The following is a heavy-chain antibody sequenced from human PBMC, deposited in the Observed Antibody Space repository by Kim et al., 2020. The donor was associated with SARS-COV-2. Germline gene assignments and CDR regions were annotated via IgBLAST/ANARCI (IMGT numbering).Heavy chain of an antibody. CDR3: AKDRYGSGSYYSYYYYYGMDV. V-gene: IGHV3-23*01. CDR1: GFTFSSYA. Sequence: GGSLRLSCAASGFTFSSYAMSWVRQAPGKGLEWVSAISGSGGSTYYADSVKGRFTISRDNSKNTLYLQMNSLRAEDTAVYYCAKDRYGSGSYYSYYYYYGMDVWGQGTTVTVSS. J-gene: IGHJ6*02. D-gene: IGHD3-10*01. CDR2: ISGSGGST.